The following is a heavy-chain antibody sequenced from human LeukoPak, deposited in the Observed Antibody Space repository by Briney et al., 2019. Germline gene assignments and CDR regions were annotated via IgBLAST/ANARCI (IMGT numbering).Heavy chain of an antibody. CDR3: ARYSSSWLRGRNFDY. Sequence: SETLSLTCAVYGGSFSGYYWSWIRQPPGKGLEWIGEINHSGSTNYNPSLKSRVTISVDTSKNQFSLKLSSVTAADTAVYYCARYSSSWLRGRNFDYWGQGTLVTVSS. J-gene: IGHJ4*02. CDR2: INHSGST. D-gene: IGHD6-13*01. V-gene: IGHV4-34*01. CDR1: GGSFSGYY.